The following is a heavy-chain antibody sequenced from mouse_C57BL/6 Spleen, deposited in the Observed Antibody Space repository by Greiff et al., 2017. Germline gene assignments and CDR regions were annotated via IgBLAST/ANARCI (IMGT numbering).Heavy chain of an antibody. CDR1: GYTFTGYW. CDR2: ILPGSGST. V-gene: IGHV1-9*01. Sequence: QVQLKQSGAELMKPGASVKLSCKATGYTFTGYWIEWVKQRPGHGLEWIGEILPGSGSTNYNEKFKGKATFTADTSSNTTYMQLSSLPTEDSALYYCAISYSNYTAWFAYWGQGTLVTVSA. CDR3: AISYSNYTAWFAY. D-gene: IGHD2-5*01. J-gene: IGHJ3*01.